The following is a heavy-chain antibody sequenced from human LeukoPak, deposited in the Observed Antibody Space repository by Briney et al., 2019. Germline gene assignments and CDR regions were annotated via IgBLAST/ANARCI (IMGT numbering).Heavy chain of an antibody. D-gene: IGHD6-19*01. CDR2: ITWDGGIA. J-gene: IGHJ4*02. Sequence: PGGSLRLSCAASEFTFDDYTMHWVRQAPGKGLEWVSLITWDGGIAYYADSVKGRFTISRDNRKRSLFLQMNSLTTEDSALYYCAKLAVAATIHDYWGQGTLVTVSS. V-gene: IGHV3-43*01. CDR3: AKLAVAATIHDY. CDR1: EFTFDDYT.